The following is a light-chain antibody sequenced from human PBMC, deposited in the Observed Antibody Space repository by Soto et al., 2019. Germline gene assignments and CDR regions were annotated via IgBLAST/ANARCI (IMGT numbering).Light chain of an antibody. CDR3: QQRSNLPPIT. Sequence: EIVLTQSPATLSLSPGERATLSCRASQSVSSYLAWYQQKPGQAPRLLIYDASIRATGIPARYSGSGSGTDFTLTISSLEPEDFAVCCGQQRSNLPPITFGQGTRLEIK. V-gene: IGKV3-11*01. CDR1: QSVSSY. CDR2: DAS. J-gene: IGKJ5*01.